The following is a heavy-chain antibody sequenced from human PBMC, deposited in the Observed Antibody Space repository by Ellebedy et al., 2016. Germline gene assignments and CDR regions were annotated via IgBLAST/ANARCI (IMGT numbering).Heavy chain of an antibody. Sequence: ASVKVSCKASGYTFTNYAIHWVRQAPGQRLEWMGWINTDNANTKYSQKFQGRVTMTEDTSTDTAYMELSSLRSEDTAVYYCATGIAVRAQYSILGKPVNWFDPWGQGTLVTVSS. D-gene: IGHD3-10*01. CDR2: INTDNANT. CDR1: GYTFTNYA. V-gene: IGHV1-3*04. J-gene: IGHJ5*02. CDR3: ATGIAVRAQYSILGKPVNWFDP.